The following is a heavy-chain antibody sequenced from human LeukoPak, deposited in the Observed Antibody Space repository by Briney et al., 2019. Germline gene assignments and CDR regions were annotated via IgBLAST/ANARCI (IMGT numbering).Heavy chain of an antibody. J-gene: IGHJ3*02. CDR1: GGSISSGDYY. V-gene: IGHV4-30-4*08. CDR2: IYYSGST. CDR3: ARTDYGDYPKYDAFDI. D-gene: IGHD4-17*01. Sequence: SETLSLTCTVSGGSISSGDYYWSWIRQPPGKGLEWIGYIYYSGSTYCNPSLKSRVTISVDTSKNQFSLKLSSVTAADTAVYYCARTDYGDYPKYDAFDIWGQGTMVTVSS.